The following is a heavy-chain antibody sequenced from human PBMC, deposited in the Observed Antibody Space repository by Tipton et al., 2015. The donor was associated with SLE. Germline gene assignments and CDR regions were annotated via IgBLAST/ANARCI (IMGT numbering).Heavy chain of an antibody. CDR2: ATWDSGTI. V-gene: IGHV3-9*01. CDR1: GSGFSSYA. J-gene: IGHJ4*02. CDR3: AKGGERPDY. D-gene: IGHD1-1*01. Sequence: RSLRLSCAAPGSGFSSYALSWVRQAPGKGLEWVAGATWDSGTIGYADSVRGRFTISRDNFKNTLYLQINSLRGEDTAVYFCAKGGERPDYWGQGTLVTVSS.